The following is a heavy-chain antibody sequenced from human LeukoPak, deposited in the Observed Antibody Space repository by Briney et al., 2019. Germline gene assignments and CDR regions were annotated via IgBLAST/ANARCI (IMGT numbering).Heavy chain of an antibody. CDR2: IYTGGST. CDR1: GFTVSSNY. J-gene: IGHJ6*04. D-gene: IGHD3-10*02. Sequence: GGSLRLSCAASGFTVSSNYMSWVRQAPGKGLEWLSVIYTGGSTYYADSVKGRFTTSRDNAKNSLYLQMNSLRAEDTAVYYCAELGITMIGGVWGKGTTVTISS. V-gene: IGHV3-53*01. CDR3: AELGITMIGGV.